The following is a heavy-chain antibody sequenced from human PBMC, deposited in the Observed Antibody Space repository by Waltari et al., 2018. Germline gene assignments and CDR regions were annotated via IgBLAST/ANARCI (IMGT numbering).Heavy chain of an antibody. D-gene: IGHD1-7*01. V-gene: IGHV4-30-4*08. J-gene: IGHJ4*02. CDR1: CGSISSDYYY. CDR2: MYYSGAT. CDR3: AKGNYEFPTLFDY. Sequence: QVQLQESGPGLVKPSQTLSLTCSVTCGSISSDYYYSNWLRQSPEKSLEWIGYMYYSGATTYNPYLRGRVSISVDTPNKHFSLKMNSVTAADTAVYDCAKGNYEFPTLFDYWGPGIQVTVSS.